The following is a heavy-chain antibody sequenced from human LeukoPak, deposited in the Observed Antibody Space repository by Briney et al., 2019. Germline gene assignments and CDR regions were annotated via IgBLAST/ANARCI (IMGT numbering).Heavy chain of an antibody. V-gene: IGHV1-2*02. J-gene: IGHJ4*02. Sequence: GASVKVSCKASGYTFTGYYMHWVRPAPGQGLEWMGWINPNSGGTNYAQKFQGRVTMTRDTSISTAYMELSRLRSDDTAVYYCARDRRGYSYGYFDYWGQGTLVTVSS. CDR2: INPNSGGT. D-gene: IGHD5-18*01. CDR1: GYTFTGYY. CDR3: ARDRRGYSYGYFDY.